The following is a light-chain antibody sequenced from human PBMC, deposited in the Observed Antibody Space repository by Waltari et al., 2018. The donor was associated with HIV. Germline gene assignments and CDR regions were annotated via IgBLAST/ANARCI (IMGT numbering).Light chain of an antibody. J-gene: IGLJ2*01. CDR1: SSAVGGYNY. CDR2: EVS. V-gene: IGLV2-14*01. Sequence: QSALPQPAPVSGSPGQSITISCPGPSSAVGGYNYVPWYQQHPGKAPKLMIYEVSNRPSGVSNRFSGSKSGNTASLTISGLQAEDEADYYCSSYTSSSLVVFGGGTKLTVL. CDR3: SSYTSSSLVV.